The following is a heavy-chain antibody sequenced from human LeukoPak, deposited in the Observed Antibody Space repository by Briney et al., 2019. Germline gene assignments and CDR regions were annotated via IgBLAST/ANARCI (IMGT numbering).Heavy chain of an antibody. Sequence: PGGSLRLSCAASGFTFSSYGMHWVRQAPGKGPEWVAFIRYDGSNKYYADSVEGRFTISRDNSKNTLYLQMNSLRAEDTAVYYCAKSGYYYDSSGYYYYYYYYMDVWGKGATVTISS. D-gene: IGHD3-22*01. CDR2: IRYDGSNK. V-gene: IGHV3-30*02. CDR1: GFTFSSYG. J-gene: IGHJ6*03. CDR3: AKSGYYYDSSGYYYYYYYYMDV.